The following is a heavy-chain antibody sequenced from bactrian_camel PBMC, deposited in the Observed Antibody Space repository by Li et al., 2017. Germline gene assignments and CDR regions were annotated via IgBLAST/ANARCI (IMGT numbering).Heavy chain of an antibody. V-gene: IGHV3S1*01. CDR3: AADLSPHLDSDYDDPLTADFSH. CDR1: EYTYTTGC. J-gene: IGHJ6*01. CDR2: IYLGGGSI. Sequence: HVQLVESGGGSVQAGGSLRLSCVTAEYTYTTGCMGWFRQVPGKEREGVASIYLGGGSIYYDDSVKDRFTISRDNTKNTLYLQMNSLKPEDTAMYYCAADLSPHLDSDYDDPLTADFSHWGQGTQVTV. D-gene: IGHD4*01.